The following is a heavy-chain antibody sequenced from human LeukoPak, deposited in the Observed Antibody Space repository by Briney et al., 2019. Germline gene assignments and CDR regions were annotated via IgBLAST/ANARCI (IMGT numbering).Heavy chain of an antibody. CDR3: ARDPPSTPHSSGWYHLDY. CDR1: GFTFCSYA. Sequence: GGALRLSCAASGFTFCSYAMHGVREAPGKGLEGVAVISYDGSNKYYADSVKGRFTISRDNSKNTLYLQMNSLRAEDTAVYYCARDPPSTPHSSGWYHLDYWGQGTLVTVS. V-gene: IGHV3-30-3*01. CDR2: ISYDGSNK. D-gene: IGHD6-19*01. J-gene: IGHJ4*02.